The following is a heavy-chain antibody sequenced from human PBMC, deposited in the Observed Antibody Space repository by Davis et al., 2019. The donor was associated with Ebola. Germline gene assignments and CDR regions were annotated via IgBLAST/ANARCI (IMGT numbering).Heavy chain of an antibody. Sequence: PSETLSLTCAVSGGSFTDYYWTWIRQSPGKGLEWIGEINHNENTDSNPSLKGRVTLSVDTSKNQFSLRLSSVSAADTAIYYCARHKNYDYGLDVWGQGTTVIVSS. CDR1: GGSFTDYY. V-gene: IGHV4-34*01. J-gene: IGHJ6*02. CDR2: INHNENT. CDR3: ARHKNYDYGLDV.